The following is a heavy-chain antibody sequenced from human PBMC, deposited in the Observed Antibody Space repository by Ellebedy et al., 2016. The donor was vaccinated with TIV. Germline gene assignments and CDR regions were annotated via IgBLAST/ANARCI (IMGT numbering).Heavy chain of an antibody. J-gene: IGHJ6*03. V-gene: IGHV1-69*13. D-gene: IGHD1-14*01. CDR3: AIFGTAGPRGYYYYYMDV. CDR1: GGTFSSYA. Sequence: SVKVSXXASGGTFSSYAISWVRQAPGQGLEWMGGIIPIFGTANYAQKFQGRVTITADESTSTAYMELSSLRSEDTAVYYCAIFGTAGPRGYYYYYMDVWGKGTTVTVSS. CDR2: IIPIFGTA.